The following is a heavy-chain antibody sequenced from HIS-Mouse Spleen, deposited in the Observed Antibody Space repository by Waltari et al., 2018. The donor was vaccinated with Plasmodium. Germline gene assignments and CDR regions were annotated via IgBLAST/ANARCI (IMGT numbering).Heavy chain of an antibody. Sequence: QVQLQESGPGLVKPSETLSLTCTVSGGSISSYYWSWIRQPPGKGLEWIGYTYYSGSNNYNPTLKSRVTISVDTSKNQFALKLSSVTAADTAVYYCARVGRRIWGAFEIWGQGTMGTVSS. CDR1: GGSISSYY. J-gene: IGHJ3*02. CDR2: TYYSGSN. V-gene: IGHV4-59*01. CDR3: ARVGRRIWGAFEI. D-gene: IGHD3-16*01.